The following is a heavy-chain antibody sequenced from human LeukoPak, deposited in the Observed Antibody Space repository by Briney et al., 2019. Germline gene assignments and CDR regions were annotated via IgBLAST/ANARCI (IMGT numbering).Heavy chain of an antibody. V-gene: IGHV3-33*01. CDR2: IWYDGSNK. CDR1: GFTFSSYG. CDR3: AREGTAMVNLYYYYYGMDV. D-gene: IGHD5-18*01. Sequence: GRSLRLSCAASGFTFSSYGMHWVRQAPGKGLEWVAVIWYDGSNKYYADSAKGRFTISRDNSKNTLYLQMNSLRAEDTAVYYCAREGTAMVNLYYYYYGMDVWGQGTTVTVSS. J-gene: IGHJ6*02.